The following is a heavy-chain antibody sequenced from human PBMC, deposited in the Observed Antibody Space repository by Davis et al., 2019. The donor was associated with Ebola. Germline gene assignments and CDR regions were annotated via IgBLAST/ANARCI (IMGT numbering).Heavy chain of an antibody. V-gene: IGHV3-7*02. D-gene: IGHD6-6*01. CDR1: GFTFSDYW. CDR2: LKYDGSDK. Sequence: GESLKISCAASGFTFSDYWMTWVRQAPGKGLEWVGKLKYDGSDKYYVDSVKGRFTVSRDNAANSLYLQMNSLRAEDTAVYYCALTKGKAARDFDHWGQGTRVTVSS. J-gene: IGHJ4*02. CDR3: ALTKGKAARDFDH.